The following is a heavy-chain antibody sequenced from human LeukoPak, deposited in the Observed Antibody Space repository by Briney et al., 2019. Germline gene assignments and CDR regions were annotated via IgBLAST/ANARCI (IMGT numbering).Heavy chain of an antibody. J-gene: IGHJ4*02. D-gene: IGHD3-3*01. V-gene: IGHV4-34*01. CDR2: INHSGST. CDR1: GGSFSGYY. Sequence: SETLSLTCAVYGGSFSGYYWSWIRQPPGKGLECIGEINHSGSTNYNPSLKSRVTISVDTSKNQFSLKLSSVTAADTAVYYCARATSSVLRFVEWRPSGYYFDSWGQGTLVTVSS. CDR3: ARATSSVLRFVEWRPSGYYFDS.